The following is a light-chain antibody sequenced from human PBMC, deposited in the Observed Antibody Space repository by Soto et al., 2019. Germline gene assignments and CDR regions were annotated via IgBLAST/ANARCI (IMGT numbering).Light chain of an antibody. Sequence: DIVLTQSPGTLSLSPGERDTLSCRASQSVSNNYLAWYQQKPGQAPRLLIYGASNRATAIPDRFSGSGSGTNLTLTISRLEPQEFEVYYCQQYGRSGTFGQGTKV. CDR1: QSVSNNY. CDR3: QQYGRSGT. J-gene: IGKJ1*01. V-gene: IGKV3-20*01. CDR2: GAS.